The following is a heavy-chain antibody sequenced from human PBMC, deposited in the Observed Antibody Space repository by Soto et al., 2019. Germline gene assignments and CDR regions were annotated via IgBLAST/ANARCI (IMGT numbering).Heavy chain of an antibody. J-gene: IGHJ6*02. Sequence: QVQLVQSGAEVKKPGASVKVSCKASGYTFTSYDINWVRQATGQGREWMGWMNPNSGNTGYAQKFQGRVTMTRNTSIRTDYMELSRLRSEDTAVYYCASELSGIPVHGYGMDVWGQGTTVTVSS. CDR2: MNPNSGNT. D-gene: IGHD1-20*01. CDR1: GYTFTSYD. V-gene: IGHV1-8*01. CDR3: ASELSGIPVHGYGMDV.